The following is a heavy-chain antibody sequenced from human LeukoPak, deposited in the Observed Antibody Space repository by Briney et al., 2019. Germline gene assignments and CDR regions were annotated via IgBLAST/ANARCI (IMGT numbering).Heavy chain of an antibody. J-gene: IGHJ4*02. CDR1: GYTLTELS. V-gene: IGHV1-24*01. D-gene: IGHD4-17*01. Sequence: ASVKVSCKVSGYTLTELSMHWVRQAPGKGLEWMGGFDPEDGETIYAQKFQGRVTMTEDTSTDTSYMELSSLRSEDTAVYYCAALEDYGDYEFVHWGQGTLVTVSS. CDR3: AALEDYGDYEFVH. CDR2: FDPEDGET.